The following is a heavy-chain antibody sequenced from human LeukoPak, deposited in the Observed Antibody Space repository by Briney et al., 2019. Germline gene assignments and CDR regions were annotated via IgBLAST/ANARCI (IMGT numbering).Heavy chain of an antibody. D-gene: IGHD6-6*01. CDR2: ITFDGSNK. Sequence: PGRSLRLSCAASGFTFSSYAMHWVRQAPGKGLEWVAFITFDGSNKYYADSVKGRFTISRDNSKSTLYLQMNSLRAEDTAVYYCARDISSSSPYYYYYYGMDVWGQGTTVTVSS. V-gene: IGHV3-30-3*01. J-gene: IGHJ6*02. CDR3: ARDISSSSPYYYYYYGMDV. CDR1: GFTFSSYA.